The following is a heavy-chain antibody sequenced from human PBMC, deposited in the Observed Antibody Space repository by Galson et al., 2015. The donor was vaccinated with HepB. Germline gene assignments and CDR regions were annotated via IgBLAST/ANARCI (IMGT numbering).Heavy chain of an antibody. J-gene: IGHJ4*02. CDR1: GFTFSSYS. V-gene: IGHV3-21*01. CDR3: ASPTVGAKIAVRGFDS. Sequence: SLRLSCAASGFTFSSYSMNWVRQAPGKGLEWVSSISSSSSYIYYAGSVKGRFTISRDNAKNSLYLQMDSLRAEDTAVYYCASPTVGAKIAVRGFDSWGQGTLVSVSS. CDR2: ISSSSSYI. D-gene: IGHD1-26*01.